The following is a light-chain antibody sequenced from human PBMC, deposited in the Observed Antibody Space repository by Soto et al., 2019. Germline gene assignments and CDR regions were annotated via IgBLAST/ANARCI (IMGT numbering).Light chain of an antibody. CDR3: QQYHSVPYT. J-gene: IGKJ2*01. Sequence: DIVMTQSPESLAVALGERATINCKSSQSVLYSSNNKNYLAWYQQKPGQPPKLLIYWASTQESGVPDRFSGSGSGTEFTLTIGSLQAEDVAVYYCQQYHSVPYTFGQGTKLEIK. CDR1: QSVLYSSNNKNY. V-gene: IGKV4-1*01. CDR2: WAS.